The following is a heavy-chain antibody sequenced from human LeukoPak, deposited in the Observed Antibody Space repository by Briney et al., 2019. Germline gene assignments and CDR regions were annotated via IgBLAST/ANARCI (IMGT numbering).Heavy chain of an antibody. CDR1: GGSMNSSSYY. V-gene: IGHV4-39*07. CDR3: ARLVWWGYYFDY. CDR2: IYYSGST. J-gene: IGHJ4*02. D-gene: IGHD2-8*02. Sequence: KPSETLSLTCTVSGGSMNSSSYYWGWIRQSPGKGLEWIGNIYYSGSTNYNPSLKSRVTISVDTSKNQFSLKLSSVTAADTAVYYCARLVWWGYYFDYWGQGTLVTVSS.